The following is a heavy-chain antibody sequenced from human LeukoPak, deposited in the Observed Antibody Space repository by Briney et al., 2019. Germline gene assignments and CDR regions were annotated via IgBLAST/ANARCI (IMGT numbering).Heavy chain of an antibody. D-gene: IGHD3-10*01. J-gene: IGHJ5*02. CDR3: ASTYGSGNQGSYYKGSYWFDP. CDR2: INPSGGST. Sequence: ASVKVSCKASGYTFTSYYMHWVRQAPGQGLEWMGIINPSGGSTSYAQKFQGRVTITADKSTSTAYMELSSLRSEDTAVYYCASTYGSGNQGSYYKGSYWFDPWGQGTLVTVSS. V-gene: IGHV1-46*01. CDR1: GYTFTSYY.